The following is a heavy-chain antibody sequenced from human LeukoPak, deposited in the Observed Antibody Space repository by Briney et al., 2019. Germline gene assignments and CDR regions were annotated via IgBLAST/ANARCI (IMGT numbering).Heavy chain of an antibody. CDR1: GFTFRSYE. CDR3: ARDSSSSLLGY. D-gene: IGHD6-6*01. Sequence: GGSLRLSCAASGFTFRSYEMHWVRQAPGKGLEWVSYISSSGSTIYYADSVKGRFTISRDNAKNSLYLQMNSLRAEDTAVYYCARDSSSSLLGYWGQGTLVTVSS. J-gene: IGHJ4*02. CDR2: ISSSGSTI. V-gene: IGHV3-48*03.